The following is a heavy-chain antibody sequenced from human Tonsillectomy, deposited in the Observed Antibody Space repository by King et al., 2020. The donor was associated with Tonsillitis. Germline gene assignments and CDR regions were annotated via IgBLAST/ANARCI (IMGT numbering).Heavy chain of an antibody. J-gene: IGHJ4*02. CDR1: GGSISSYY. V-gene: IGHV4-59*01. D-gene: IGHD3-9*01. Sequence: QLQESGPGLVKPSETLSLTCTVSGGSISSYYWSWIRQPPGKGPEWIGYIYYSGSTNYNPSLKSRVTISVDTSKNQFSLKLSSVTAADTAVYYCARGTYYDILTGYYLDYWGQGTLVTVSS. CDR3: ARGTYYDILTGYYLDY. CDR2: IYYSGST.